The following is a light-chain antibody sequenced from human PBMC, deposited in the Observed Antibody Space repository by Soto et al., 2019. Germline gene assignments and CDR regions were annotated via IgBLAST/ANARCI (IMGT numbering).Light chain of an antibody. J-gene: IGLJ2*01. CDR1: SSNLGAGFD. CDR2: NNR. CDR3: QSYDSTLSGSV. V-gene: IGLV1-40*01. Sequence: QSVLTQPPSVSGAPGQRVTISCTGTSSNLGAGFDVHWYRQLPGTAPKLLIYNNRNRPSGVPDRLSGSKSGTSASLAITGLQVEDEADYYCQSYDSTLSGSVFGGGTKVTVL.